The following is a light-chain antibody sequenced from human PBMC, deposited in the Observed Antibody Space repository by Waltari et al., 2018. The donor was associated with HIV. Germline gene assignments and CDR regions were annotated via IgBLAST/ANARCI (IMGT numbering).Light chain of an antibody. V-gene: IGLV3-9*01. CDR3: QVWVNFVYV. Sequence: SYDLTQPRSVSVALGQTARVTCGGNDIGSRHVHWYQHKPGQAPVLVIFRDTHRPSEIPARFSGSNSGNTATLTITGAQAGDEADYYCQVWVNFVYVFGPGTEVTVL. CDR1: DIGSRH. J-gene: IGLJ1*01. CDR2: RDT.